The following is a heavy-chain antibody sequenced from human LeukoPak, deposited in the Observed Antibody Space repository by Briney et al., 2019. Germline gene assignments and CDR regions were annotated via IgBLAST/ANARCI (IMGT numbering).Heavy chain of an antibody. J-gene: IGHJ4*02. D-gene: IGHD3-22*01. CDR1: GFTFSSHA. V-gene: IGHV3-64*01. Sequence: GGSLRLSCAASGFTFSSHAMHWVRQAPGKGLEYVSAISSNGGSTYYANSVKGRFTISRDNSKNTLFLQMGSLRADDMAVYYCARDENKYYYDSSGYYDYWGQGTLVTVSS. CDR3: ARDENKYYYDSSGYYDY. CDR2: ISSNGGST.